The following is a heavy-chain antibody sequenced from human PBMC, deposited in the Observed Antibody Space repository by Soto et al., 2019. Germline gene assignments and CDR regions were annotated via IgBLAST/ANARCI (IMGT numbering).Heavy chain of an antibody. CDR3: VRAFDP. J-gene: IGHJ5*02. Sequence: EVQLVESGGGLVQPGGSLRLSCVGSGLTFSGHTMNWVRQAPGKGLEWVSYITSSSSTMYYADSVKGRFTISRDNARNSLYLQMNSLRDEDTAVYYCVRAFDPWGQGTLVTVSS. V-gene: IGHV3-48*02. CDR2: ITSSSSTM. CDR1: GLTFSGHT.